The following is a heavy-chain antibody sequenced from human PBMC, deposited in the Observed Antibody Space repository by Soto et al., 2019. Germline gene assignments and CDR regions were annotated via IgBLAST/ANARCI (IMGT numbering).Heavy chain of an antibody. D-gene: IGHD2-15*01. CDR2: ISYDGGDT. CDR3: AKDQYGSVPSYFDY. CDR1: GFGFSSYG. Sequence: GGSLRLSCAASGFGFSSYGIHWVRQAPGKGLEWVAHISYDGGDTYYSDSVKGRFTISRDNSKNTLYLQMGSLRADDTAVYYCAKDQYGSVPSYFDYWGQGTLVTVSS. V-gene: IGHV3-30*18. J-gene: IGHJ4*01.